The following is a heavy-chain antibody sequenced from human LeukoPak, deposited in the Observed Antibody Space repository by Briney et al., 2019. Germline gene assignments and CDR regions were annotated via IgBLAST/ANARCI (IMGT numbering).Heavy chain of an antibody. Sequence: GGSLRLSCAASGFTFSSYSMNWVRQAPGKGLEWVSSISSSSSYIYYADSVKGRFTISRDNAKNSPYLQINSLRAEDTAVYYCARENWEYYFDYWGQGTLVTVSS. V-gene: IGHV3-21*01. CDR1: GFTFSSYS. CDR2: ISSSSSYI. J-gene: IGHJ4*02. CDR3: ARENWEYYFDY. D-gene: IGHD7-27*01.